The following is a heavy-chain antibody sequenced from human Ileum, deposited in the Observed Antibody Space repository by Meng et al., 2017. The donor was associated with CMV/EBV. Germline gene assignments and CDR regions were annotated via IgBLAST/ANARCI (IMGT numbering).Heavy chain of an antibody. CDR2: LRYDGSEK. D-gene: IGHD3-16*01. J-gene: IGHJ4*02. CDR3: ATDENWGCPH. V-gene: IGHV3-30*02. Sequence: QVQLVGCWGVVVQPGESLSLSCAASGFTLGNYGLHWVRQAPGKGLEWVAFLRYDGSEKRYVDSVKGRFTISRDDSRNTGYLQMNTVRVEDTAVYYCATDENWGCPHWGQGSLVTVSS. CDR1: GFTLGNYG.